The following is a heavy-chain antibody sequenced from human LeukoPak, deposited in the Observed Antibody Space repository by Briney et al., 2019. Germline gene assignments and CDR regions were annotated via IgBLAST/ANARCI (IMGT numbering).Heavy chain of an antibody. D-gene: IGHD4-23*01. CDR2: IYTSGST. CDR3: AGVRSTVGWRSFDY. J-gene: IGHJ4*02. CDR1: GGSISSYY. V-gene: IGHV4-4*07. Sequence: SETLSLTCTVSGGSISSYYWSWIRQPAGKGLEWIGRIYTSGSTNYNPSLKSRVTMSVDTPKNQFSLKLSSVTAADTAVYYCAGVRSTVGWRSFDYWGQGILVTVSS.